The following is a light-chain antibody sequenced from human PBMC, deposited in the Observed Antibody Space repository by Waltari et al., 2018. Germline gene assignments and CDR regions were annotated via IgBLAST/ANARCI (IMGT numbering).Light chain of an antibody. V-gene: IGLV2-14*01. J-gene: IGLJ3*02. CDR2: AVS. CDR3: SSWTTTNTWV. Sequence: QSALTQPASVSGSPGPSLTISCTGTYSDVGGSKYVSWHQQHPGKVPKLMVFAVSERPSGISNRFSGSKSGNTASLTISGLQAEDEADYYCSSWTTTNTWVFGGGTRLTVL. CDR1: YSDVGGSKY.